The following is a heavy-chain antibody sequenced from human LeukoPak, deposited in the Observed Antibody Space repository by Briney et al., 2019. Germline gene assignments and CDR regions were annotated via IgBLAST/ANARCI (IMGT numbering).Heavy chain of an antibody. CDR1: GFTFSIYG. CDR3: AKDRPPVPLDH. CDR2: ISHDAKND. Sequence: SGGSLRLSCAASGFTFSIYGMHWVRQAPGKGLEWVAVISHDAKNDYFADSVKGRFTISRDNSKNTLSLQMNSLEPGDTAVYYCAKDRPPVPLDHWGQGILVIVSS. J-gene: IGHJ4*02. D-gene: IGHD6-6*01. V-gene: IGHV3-30*18.